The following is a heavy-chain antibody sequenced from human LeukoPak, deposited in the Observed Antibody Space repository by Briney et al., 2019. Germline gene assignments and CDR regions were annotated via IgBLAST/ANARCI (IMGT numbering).Heavy chain of an antibody. CDR3: AKAQGLGYCSSTSCYTFDY. CDR2: IRYDGSNK. V-gene: IGHV3-30*02. Sequence: GSLRLSCAASGFTFSSYGMHWVRQAPGKGLEWVAFIRYDGSNKYYADSVKGRFTISRDNSKNTLYLQMNSLRAEDTAVYYCAKAQGLGYCSSTSCYTFDYWGQGTLVTVSS. D-gene: IGHD2-2*02. CDR1: GFTFSSYG. J-gene: IGHJ4*02.